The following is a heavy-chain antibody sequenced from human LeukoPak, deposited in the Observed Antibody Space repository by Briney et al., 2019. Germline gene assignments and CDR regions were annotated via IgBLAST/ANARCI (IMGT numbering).Heavy chain of an antibody. Sequence: GGSLRLSCAASGFTFSGYWMHWVRQAPGKGLVWVSRINSDGYSTSYADSVKGRFTISRENAKNSLYLQMNSLRAEDTAVYYCAELGITMIGGVWGKGTTVTISS. CDR2: INSDGYST. CDR3: AELGITMIGGV. J-gene: IGHJ6*04. CDR1: GFTFSGYW. V-gene: IGHV3-74*01. D-gene: IGHD3-10*02.